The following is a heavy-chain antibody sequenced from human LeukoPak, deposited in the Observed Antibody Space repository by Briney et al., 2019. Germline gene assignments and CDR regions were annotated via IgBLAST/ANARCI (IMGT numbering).Heavy chain of an antibody. D-gene: IGHD5-24*01. CDR3: AGGMATIDAFDI. Sequence: SETLSLTCTVSGGSISSGGYYWSWIRQHPGKGLEWIGYIYYSGSTYYNPSLKSRVTISVDTSKNQFSLKLSSVTAADTAVYYCAGGMATIDAFDIWGQGTMVTVSS. J-gene: IGHJ3*02. V-gene: IGHV4-31*03. CDR1: GGSISSGGYY. CDR2: IYYSGST.